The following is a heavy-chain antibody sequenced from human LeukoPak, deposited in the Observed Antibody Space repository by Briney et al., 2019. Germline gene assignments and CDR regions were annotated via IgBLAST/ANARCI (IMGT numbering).Heavy chain of an antibody. V-gene: IGHV4-38-2*01. CDR3: ARPSYYYYMDV. CDR1: GYSISSGYY. J-gene: IGHJ6*03. Sequence: SETLSLTCAVSGYSISSGYYWGWIRQPPGTGLEWIGSIYHSGSTYYNPSLKSRVTISVDTSKHQFSLKLSSVTAADTAVYYCARPSYYYYMDVWGKGTTVTVSS. CDR2: IYHSGST.